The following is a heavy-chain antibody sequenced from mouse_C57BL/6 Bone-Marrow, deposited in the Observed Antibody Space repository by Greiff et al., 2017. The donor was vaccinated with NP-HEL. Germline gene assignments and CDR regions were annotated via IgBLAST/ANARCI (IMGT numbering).Heavy chain of an antibody. V-gene: IGHV1-64*01. D-gene: IGHD1-1*01. CDR3: ARSGSYYGSSPYYAMDY. Sequence: QVQLQQPGAELVKPGASVKLSCKASGYTFTSYWMHWVKQRPGQGLEWIGMIHPNSGSTNYNEKFKSKATLTVDKSSSTAYMQLSSLTSEDSAVYYCARSGSYYGSSPYYAMDYWGQGTTLTVSS. CDR2: IHPNSGST. J-gene: IGHJ4*01. CDR1: GYTFTSYW.